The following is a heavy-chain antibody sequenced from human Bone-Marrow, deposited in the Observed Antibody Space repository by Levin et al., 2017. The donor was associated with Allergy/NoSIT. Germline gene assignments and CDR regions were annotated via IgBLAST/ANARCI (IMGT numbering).Heavy chain of an antibody. V-gene: IGHV3-23*01. CDR1: GFTFSNYA. Sequence: QAGGSLRLSCAASGFTFSNYAFIWVRQAPGKGLEWVSGISDSGSDTYYADSVKGRFTISRDNSKNTLYLQMNSLRAEDTAIYFCANYRQQHQYDYWGQGTLVTVAS. CDR2: ISDSGSDT. CDR3: ANYRQQHQYDY. J-gene: IGHJ4*02. D-gene: IGHD1-1*01.